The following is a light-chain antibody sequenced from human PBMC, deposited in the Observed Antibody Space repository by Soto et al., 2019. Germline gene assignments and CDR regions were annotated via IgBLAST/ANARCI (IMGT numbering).Light chain of an antibody. CDR2: KAS. V-gene: IGKV1-5*03. CDR1: QTISSW. J-gene: IGKJ5*01. Sequence: DIQMTQPPAALAGSVGDRVTITSRASQTISSWLAWYQQKPGKAPKLLIYKASTLKSGVPSRFSGSGSGTEFTLTISSLQPEDFATYYCQQLHDYPITFGQGTRRRL. CDR3: QQLHDYPIT.